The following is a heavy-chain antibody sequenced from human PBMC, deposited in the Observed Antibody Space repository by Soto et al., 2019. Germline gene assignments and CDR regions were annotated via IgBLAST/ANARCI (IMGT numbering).Heavy chain of an antibody. J-gene: IGHJ6*02. CDR2: ISGSGGRT. CDR1: GFTFSIYA. Sequence: GGALRLSFAASGFTFSIYAMSWVLQAPGKGLEWVSAISGSGGRTHYAHYVQGRFTLPRDNSKNTLYMQMNRTRAEDTAVYYCAKDTMVRGMDYYYGMDVWGQGTTVTVSS. V-gene: IGHV3-23*01. CDR3: AKDTMVRGMDYYYGMDV. D-gene: IGHD3-10*01.